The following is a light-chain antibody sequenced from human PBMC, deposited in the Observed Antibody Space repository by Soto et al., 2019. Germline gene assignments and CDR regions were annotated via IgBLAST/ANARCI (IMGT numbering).Light chain of an antibody. Sequence: QAVVTQEPSFSVSPGGTVTLTCGLSSGSVSTSYYPSWYQQTPGQAPRTLIYSTNTRSSGVPDRFSGSILGNKAALTITGARADDXYDYYCVLYMGSGMPVVFGGGTKVTVL. CDR2: STN. CDR1: SGSVSTSYY. J-gene: IGLJ2*01. V-gene: IGLV8-61*01. CDR3: VLYMGSGMPVV.